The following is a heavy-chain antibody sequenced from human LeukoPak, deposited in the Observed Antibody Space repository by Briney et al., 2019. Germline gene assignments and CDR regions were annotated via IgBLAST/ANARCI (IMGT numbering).Heavy chain of an antibody. Sequence: SDTLSLTCAVYGGSFNGYYWSWIRQPPGKGLEWIGEINHSGSTNYNPSLKSRVTISVDTSKNQFSLKLSSVTAADTAVYYCASKDYGGNSPFDYWGQGTLVAVSS. CDR1: GGSFNGYY. V-gene: IGHV4-34*01. CDR3: ASKDYGGNSPFDY. CDR2: INHSGST. J-gene: IGHJ4*02. D-gene: IGHD4-23*01.